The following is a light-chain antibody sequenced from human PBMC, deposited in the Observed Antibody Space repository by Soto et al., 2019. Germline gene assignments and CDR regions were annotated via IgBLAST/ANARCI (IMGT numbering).Light chain of an antibody. Sequence: EIVLTQSPGTLSLSPGDGATLSYRASQSVSFSYLAWYQQKPGQAPRLLIYGASSRATGIPDRFSGSESGTDFTLTISRLEPEDFAVYYCQQYGSSPLTFGGGTQVEI. V-gene: IGKV3-20*01. J-gene: IGKJ4*01. CDR3: QQYGSSPLT. CDR2: GAS. CDR1: QSVSFSY.